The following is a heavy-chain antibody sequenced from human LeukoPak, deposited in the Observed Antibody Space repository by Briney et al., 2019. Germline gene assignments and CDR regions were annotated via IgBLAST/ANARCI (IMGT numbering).Heavy chain of an antibody. J-gene: IGHJ4*02. V-gene: IGHV1-18*01. Sequence: ASVKVSCKASGYTFTSYGISWVRQAPGQGLEWMGWISAYNGNTNYAQKLQGRVTMTRDTSTTTVYMEVSSLRSEDTAVYYCARDSSGRSGSMDYWGQGTLVTVSS. D-gene: IGHD3-22*01. CDR3: ARDSSGRSGSMDY. CDR2: ISAYNGNT. CDR1: GYTFTSYG.